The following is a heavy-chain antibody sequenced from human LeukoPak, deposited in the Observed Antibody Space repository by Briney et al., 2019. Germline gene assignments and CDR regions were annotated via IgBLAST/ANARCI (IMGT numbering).Heavy chain of an antibody. CDR3: ALRVVPAAGRDY. Sequence: SETLSLTCTVSGGSISSYYWSWIRQPPGKGLEWIGYIYYSGSTYYNPSLKSRVTISVDTSKNQFSLKLSSVTAADTAVYYCALRVVPAAGRDYWGQGTLVTVSS. V-gene: IGHV4-59*04. J-gene: IGHJ4*02. CDR1: GGSISSYY. D-gene: IGHD2-2*01. CDR2: IYYSGST.